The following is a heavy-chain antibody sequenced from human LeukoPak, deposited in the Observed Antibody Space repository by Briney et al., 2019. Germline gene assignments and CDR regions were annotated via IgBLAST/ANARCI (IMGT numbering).Heavy chain of an antibody. CDR2: ISSSSSYK. D-gene: IGHD5-12*01. CDR1: GFTFSDYY. J-gene: IGHJ4*02. Sequence: PGGSLRLSCAASGFTFSDYYMSWIRQPPGGGLEWVSYISSSSSYKNYADSVKGRFNISRDNAKNSLYLQMNGLRAEDTAVYYCARDGYGSSATSGYWGQGTLVTVSS. CDR3: ARDGYGSSATSGY. V-gene: IGHV3-11*06.